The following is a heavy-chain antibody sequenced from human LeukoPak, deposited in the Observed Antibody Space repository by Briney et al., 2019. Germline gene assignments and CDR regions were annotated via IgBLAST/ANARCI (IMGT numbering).Heavy chain of an antibody. D-gene: IGHD6-6*01. CDR2: INPNSGGT. V-gene: IGHV1-2*06. J-gene: IGHJ4*02. CDR1: GYTFTGYY. Sequence: ASVKVSCKASGYTFTGYYMHWVRQAPGQGLEWMGRINPNSGGTNYAQKFQGRVTMTRGTSISTAYMELSRLRSDDTAVYYCARGRYSSSSHFDYWGQGTLVTVSS. CDR3: ARGRYSSSSHFDY.